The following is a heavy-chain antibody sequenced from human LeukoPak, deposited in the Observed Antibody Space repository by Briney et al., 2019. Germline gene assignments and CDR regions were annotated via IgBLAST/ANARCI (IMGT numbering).Heavy chain of an antibody. J-gene: IGHJ6*03. D-gene: IGHD3-10*01. CDR1: GGPFSGYY. V-gene: IGHV4-34*01. CDR3: ARDLGVYGSGSSSSFYYYYMDV. CDR2: INHSGST. Sequence: SETLSLTCAVYGGPFSGYYWSWIRQPPGKGLEWIGGINHSGSTNYNPSLKSRVTISVDTSKNQFSLKLSSVTAADTAVYYCARDLGVYGSGSSSSFYYYYMDVWGKGTTVTISS.